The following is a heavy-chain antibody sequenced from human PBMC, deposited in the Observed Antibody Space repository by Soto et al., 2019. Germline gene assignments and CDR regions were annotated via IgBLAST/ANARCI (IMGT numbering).Heavy chain of an antibody. V-gene: IGHV3-30*18. CDR3: ANGYISGWRYFDY. D-gene: IGHD6-19*01. CDR2: ISHDGSSK. Sequence: GGSLRLSCAASGFTFSTYGMHWVRQAPGKGLEWVAVISHDGSSKYYADSVKGRFIISRDNVRNTLLLLLNSLRAEDTAVYYCANGYISGWRYFDYWGQGTLVTVSS. J-gene: IGHJ4*02. CDR1: GFTFSTYG.